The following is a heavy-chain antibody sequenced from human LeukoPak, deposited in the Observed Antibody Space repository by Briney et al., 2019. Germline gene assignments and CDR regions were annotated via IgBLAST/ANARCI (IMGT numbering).Heavy chain of an antibody. CDR1: GFTFTNYW. J-gene: IGHJ4*02. D-gene: IGHD6-19*01. V-gene: IGHV3-7*02. CDR3: ARGKYSSGWFDY. CDR2: IKQDGSEK. Sequence: GGSLRLSCAASGFTFTNYWMIWVRQAPGKGLEWVANIKQDGSEKYYVDSVKGRFTISRDNAKNSLYLQMNSLRAEDTAVYYCARGKYSSGWFDYWGQGTLVTVSS.